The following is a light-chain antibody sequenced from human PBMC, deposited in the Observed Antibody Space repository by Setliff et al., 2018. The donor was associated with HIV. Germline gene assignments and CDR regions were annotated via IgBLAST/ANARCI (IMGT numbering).Light chain of an antibody. CDR1: SSDVGGYDY. CDR2: DVS. Sequence: QSALTQPASVSGSPGQSIAISCTGTSSDVGGYDYVSWFQQHPGKAPKLMIYDVSKRPSGVSNRFSGSKSDNTASLTISGPQAEDEADYFCSSYTSISTYVFGTGTKVTVL. CDR3: SSYTSISTYV. J-gene: IGLJ1*01. V-gene: IGLV2-14*01.